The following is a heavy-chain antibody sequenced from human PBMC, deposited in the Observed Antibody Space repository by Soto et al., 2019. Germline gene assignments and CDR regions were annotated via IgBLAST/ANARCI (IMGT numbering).Heavy chain of an antibody. CDR2: IGIGSSTT. D-gene: IGHD1-26*01. V-gene: IGHV3-48*04. CDR3: ARDRYSGSYPEYFQH. Sequence: GGSLRLSCAASGFTFRNYGMNWVRQAPGKGLEWVSYIGIGSSTTYYADSVKGRFTISRDNAKNSLYLQMNSLRAEDTAVYYCARDRYSGSYPEYFQHWGQGTLVTVSS. J-gene: IGHJ1*01. CDR1: GFTFRNYG.